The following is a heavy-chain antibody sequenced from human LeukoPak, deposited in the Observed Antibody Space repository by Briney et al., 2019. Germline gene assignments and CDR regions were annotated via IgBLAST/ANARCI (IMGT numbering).Heavy chain of an antibody. V-gene: IGHV3-43*01. CDR1: GFTFDDYT. D-gene: IGHD4-23*01. CDR3: ARDGTVDKKGWAYFDH. J-gene: IGHJ4*02. Sequence: GGSLRLSCAASGFTFDDYTMHWVRQAPGKGLEWVSLISWDGGSTYYADSVKGRFTISRDNAKNSLYLQIHSLRAEDTAVYYCARDGTVDKKGWAYFDHWGQGALVTVSS. CDR2: ISWDGGST.